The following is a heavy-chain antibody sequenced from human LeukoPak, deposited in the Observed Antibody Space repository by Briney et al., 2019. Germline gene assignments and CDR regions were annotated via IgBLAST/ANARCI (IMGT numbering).Heavy chain of an antibody. J-gene: IGHJ2*01. CDR3: ARAGIAADHPIGVWYFDL. Sequence: SETLSLTCTVSGDSISSSYWTWIRQPAGKGLEWIGRIYISGSTNYNPSLKSRVTMSVDTSKNQFSLKLTSVTAADTAVYYCARAGIAADHPIGVWYFDLWGRGTLVTVSS. CDR2: IYISGST. D-gene: IGHD6-13*01. CDR1: GDSISSSY. V-gene: IGHV4-4*07.